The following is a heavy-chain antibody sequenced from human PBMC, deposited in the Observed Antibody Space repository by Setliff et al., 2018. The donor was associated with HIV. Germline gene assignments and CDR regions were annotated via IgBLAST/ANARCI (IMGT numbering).Heavy chain of an antibody. CDR2: IYYSGNT. D-gene: IGHD3-22*01. Sequence: KPSETLSLTCSVSGASIRGHYWSWIRQSPGKGLEWIGNIYYSGNTNYNPSFKSRVTISVDTSKKQFSLRVNSVTAADTAVYYCARSLVPSGYYYGRHAFDIWGQGTKVTVSS. V-gene: IGHV4-59*08. J-gene: IGHJ3*02. CDR1: GASIRGHY. CDR3: ARSLVPSGYYYGRHAFDI.